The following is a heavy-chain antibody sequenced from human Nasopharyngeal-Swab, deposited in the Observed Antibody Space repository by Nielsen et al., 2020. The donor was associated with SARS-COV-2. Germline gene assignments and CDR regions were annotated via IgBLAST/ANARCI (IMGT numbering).Heavy chain of an antibody. Sequence: GESLKISCAASGFTFSSYWMHWVRQAPGKGLEWVAIISSGGRTQVYADSVEGRFTISRDDPENTLYLQMNSLRPEDTAVYYCAKESSTYYYDNRGQGTLVTVSS. D-gene: IGHD2-2*01. CDR3: AKESSTYYYDN. J-gene: IGHJ4*02. CDR2: ISSGGRTQ. V-gene: IGHV3-30*18. CDR1: GFTFSSYW.